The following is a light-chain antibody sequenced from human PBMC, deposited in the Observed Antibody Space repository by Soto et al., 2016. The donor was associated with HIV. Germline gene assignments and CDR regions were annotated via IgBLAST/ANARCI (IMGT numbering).Light chain of an antibody. CDR2: AAS. Sequence: IQMTQSPSSLSGSIGDRVTITCRASQGIRNDLAWYQQKPGKAPKLLIYAASTLQSGVPSRFSGSGSGTDFTLTISSLQPEDFATYYCLQDYNYLTFGGGPRWR. CDR3: LQDYNYLT. J-gene: IGKJ4*01. V-gene: IGKV1-6*01. CDR1: QGIRND.